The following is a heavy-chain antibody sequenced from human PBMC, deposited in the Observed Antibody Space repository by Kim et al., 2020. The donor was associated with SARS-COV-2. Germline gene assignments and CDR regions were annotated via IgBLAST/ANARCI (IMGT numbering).Heavy chain of an antibody. D-gene: IGHD1-26*01. CDR2: IIPFLAIT. V-gene: IGHV1-69*02. CDR3: AGRDNGAWEHLPDH. J-gene: IGHJ4*01. CDR1: GGNFNSYT. Sequence: SVKVSCKASGGNFNSYTITWVRQAPGQGLEWMGRIIPFLAITEYAPKFQGRVTITADKSTTTAHLDLSSLRSDDTAVYYCAGRDNGAWEHLPDHWGQGSRVTVSS.